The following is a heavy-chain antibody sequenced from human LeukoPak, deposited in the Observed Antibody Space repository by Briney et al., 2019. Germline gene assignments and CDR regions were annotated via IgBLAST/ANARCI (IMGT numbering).Heavy chain of an antibody. CDR2: IKEYGSDK. J-gene: IGHJ6*03. D-gene: IGHD6-13*01. CDR1: GFPFSTYY. Sequence: WGSLRLSCAASGFPFSTYYMSWVRQAPPQGLERVANIKEYGSDKYYVDSVKGRFTISRDNSKNTLYLQMNSLRAEDTAVYYCAKSPSYSSSWYQRYYYMDVWGKGTTVTVSS. CDR3: AKSPSYSSSWYQRYYYMDV. V-gene: IGHV3-7*05.